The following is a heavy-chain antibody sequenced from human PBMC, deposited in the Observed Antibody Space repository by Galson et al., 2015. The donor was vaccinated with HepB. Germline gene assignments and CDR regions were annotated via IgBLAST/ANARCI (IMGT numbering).Heavy chain of an antibody. V-gene: IGHV3-7*01. J-gene: IGHJ4*02. CDR2: MKQDGSGK. Sequence: SLRLSCAASGFTFSSYAMHWVRQAPGKGLEWVATMKQDGSGKFYVDSVKGRFTISRDNAKNSLYLQMNSMRVEDTAVYYCARDDDFWGQGTLVTVSS. CDR3: ARDDDF. CDR1: GFTFSSYA.